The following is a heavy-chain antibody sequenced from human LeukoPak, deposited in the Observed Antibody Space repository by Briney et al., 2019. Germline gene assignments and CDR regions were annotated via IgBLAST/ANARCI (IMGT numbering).Heavy chain of an antibody. D-gene: IGHD1-26*01. CDR2: IKQDGSER. Sequence: GGSLRLSCAASGLTFSSYWMSWVRQAPGKGLEWVANIKQDGSERYYVDSVKGRFTISRDNAKNSLYLQMNSLRAEDTAVYYCAREGGWDLRGYFDYWGQGTLVTVSS. V-gene: IGHV3-7*01. J-gene: IGHJ4*02. CDR3: AREGGWDLRGYFDY. CDR1: GLTFSSYW.